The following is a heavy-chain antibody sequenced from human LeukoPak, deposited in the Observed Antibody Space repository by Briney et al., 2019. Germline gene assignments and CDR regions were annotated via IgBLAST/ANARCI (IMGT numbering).Heavy chain of an antibody. D-gene: IGHD3-3*01. CDR1: GGSVSSGSYY. V-gene: IGHV4-61*01. Sequence: SETLSLTCTVSGGSVSSGSYYWSWIRQPPGKGLEWIGYIYYSGSTNYNPSLKSRVTISVDTSKNQFSLKLSSVTAADTAVYYCARDGPYPDYDFWSGYDDAFDIWGQGTMVTVSS. CDR3: ARDGPYPDYDFWSGYDDAFDI. J-gene: IGHJ3*02. CDR2: IYYSGST.